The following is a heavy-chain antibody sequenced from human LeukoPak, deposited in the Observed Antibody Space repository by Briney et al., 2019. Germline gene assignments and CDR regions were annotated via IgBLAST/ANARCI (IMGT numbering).Heavy chain of an antibody. Sequence: GASLKISCEGSGYSFTSYWIGWVRQLPGKGQEWMGIIYPSDSDTRYRPSFQGQVTISADKSISTAYLQWSRLKASDTAMYYCARHPYCISSFDYWGQGTLVTVSS. J-gene: IGHJ4*02. CDR1: GYSFTSYW. CDR2: IYPSDSDT. V-gene: IGHV5-51*01. CDR3: ARHPYCISSFDY. D-gene: IGHD6-6*01.